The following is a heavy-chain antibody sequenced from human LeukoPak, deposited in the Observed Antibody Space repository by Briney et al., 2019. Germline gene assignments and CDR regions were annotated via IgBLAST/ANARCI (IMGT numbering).Heavy chain of an antibody. CDR1: GFTFSNYA. CDR3: AKAATYFYGSVTYDWFES. J-gene: IGHJ5*01. V-gene: IGHV3-23*01. Sequence: GGSLRLSCAAYGFTFSNYAMRWVRQAPGKGLEWVSGISGSGDSTYYADSVRGRFTISRDNGKSTIYLQMNSLRVDDTAIYYCAKAATYFYGSVTYDWFESWGQGTLVTVSS. CDR2: ISGSGDST. D-gene: IGHD3-10*01.